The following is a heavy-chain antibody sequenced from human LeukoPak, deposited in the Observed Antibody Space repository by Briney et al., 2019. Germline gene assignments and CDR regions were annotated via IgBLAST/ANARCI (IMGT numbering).Heavy chain of an antibody. CDR2: IYYSGST. CDR1: GGSISSSSYY. V-gene: IGHV4-39*02. Sequence: SETLSLTCTVSGGSISSSSYYWGWIRQPPGKGLEWIGSIYYSGSTYYNPSLKSRVTISVDTSKNQFSLKLSSVTAADTAVYYCARDKNLGNYFDYWGQGTLVTVSS. J-gene: IGHJ4*02. D-gene: IGHD1-14*01. CDR3: ARDKNLGNYFDY.